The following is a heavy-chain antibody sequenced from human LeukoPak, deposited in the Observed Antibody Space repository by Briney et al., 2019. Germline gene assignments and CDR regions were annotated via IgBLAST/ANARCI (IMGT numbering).Heavy chain of an antibody. CDR1: GGSINSGDYY. Sequence: PSEILSLTCTVSGGSINSGDYYWSWIRQPPGKALEWIGYIYHSGSTNCNPSLRSRVTMSVDKSKNQFSLNLSSVTAADTAVYYCARGIADPYSFDSWGQGTLVTVSS. CDR2: IYHSGST. D-gene: IGHD6-13*01. J-gene: IGHJ4*02. V-gene: IGHV4-61*08. CDR3: ARGIADPYSFDS.